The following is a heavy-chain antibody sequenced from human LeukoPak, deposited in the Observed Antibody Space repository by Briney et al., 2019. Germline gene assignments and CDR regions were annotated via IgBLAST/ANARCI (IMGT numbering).Heavy chain of an antibody. CDR2: IWFDGSNK. J-gene: IGHJ6*02. CDR1: GFTFRSYG. D-gene: IGHD4-17*01. Sequence: PGRSLRLSCAAPGFTFRSYGMHWVRQAPGKGLEWVAVIWFDGSNKYYADSVKGRFTISRDNSENTLYLQMNSMRAEDTAVYYCARVWRVYGDSENYYGMDVWGQGTTVTVSS. V-gene: IGHV3-33*01. CDR3: ARVWRVYGDSENYYGMDV.